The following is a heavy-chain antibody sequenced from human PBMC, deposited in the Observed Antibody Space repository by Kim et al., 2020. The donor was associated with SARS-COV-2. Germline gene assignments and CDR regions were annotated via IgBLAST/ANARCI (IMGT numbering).Heavy chain of an antibody. CDR1: GGSISNYS. CDR2: IYYSGST. V-gene: IGHV4-59*01. J-gene: IGHJ5*02. CDR3: ARDQRPEYYYDSSGYYGGWVDP. D-gene: IGHD3-22*01. Sequence: SETLSLTCTVSGGSISNYSWRWIRQPPGKGLEWIGSIYYSGSTNYNPSLKSRVTISVDTSKNQFSLKLSSVTAADTAVYYCARDQRPEYYYDSSGYYGGWVDPWGQGTLVTVSS.